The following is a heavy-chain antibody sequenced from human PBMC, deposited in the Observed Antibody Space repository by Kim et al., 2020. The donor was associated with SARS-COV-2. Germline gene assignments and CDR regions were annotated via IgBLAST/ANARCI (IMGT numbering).Heavy chain of an antibody. CDR2: ISGSGTDT. Sequence: GGSLRLSCAASGVSFSSFAMSWVRQVPGKGLEWVSGISGSGTDTFYADSVKGRLTISRDNSENTLFLHVSSLRAEDTAIYFCAKDVGNYYSGTTRGVFDYWGQGTLVTVSS. V-gene: IGHV3-23*01. CDR1: GVSFSSFA. D-gene: IGHD3-10*01. CDR3: AKDVGNYYSGTTRGVFDY. J-gene: IGHJ4*02.